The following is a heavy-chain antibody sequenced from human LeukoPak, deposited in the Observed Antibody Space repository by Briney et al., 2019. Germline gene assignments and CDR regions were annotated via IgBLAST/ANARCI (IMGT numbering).Heavy chain of an antibody. Sequence: GASVKVSCKASGGTFSSYAISWVRQAPGQGLEWMGRIIPILGTANYAQKFQGRVTITTDASTSTAYMELSSLRSEDTAVYYCAVGRLYYYDSSGYYQGYFQHWGQGTLVTVSA. CDR1: GGTFSSYA. CDR3: AVGRLYYYDSSGYYQGYFQH. V-gene: IGHV1-69*05. CDR2: IIPILGTA. J-gene: IGHJ1*01. D-gene: IGHD3-22*01.